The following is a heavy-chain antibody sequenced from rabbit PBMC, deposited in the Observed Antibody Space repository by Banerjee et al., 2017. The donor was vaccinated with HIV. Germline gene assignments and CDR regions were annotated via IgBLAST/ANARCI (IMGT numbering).Heavy chain of an antibody. D-gene: IGHD4-1*01. V-gene: IGHV1S43*01. Sequence: QQQLEESGGGLVKPGGTLTLTCKASGIDFSSYWICWVRQAPGKGLEWIAYIYPDYGSTDYASWVNGRFTISLDNAQNTVFLQMTSLTAADTATYFCARESPSSSGWGEFNLWGPGTLVTVS. CDR1: GIDFSSYW. CDR2: IYPDYGST. CDR3: ARESPSSSGWGEFNL. J-gene: IGHJ4*01.